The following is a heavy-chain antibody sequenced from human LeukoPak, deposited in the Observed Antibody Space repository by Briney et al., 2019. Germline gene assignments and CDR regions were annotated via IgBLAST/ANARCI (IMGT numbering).Heavy chain of an antibody. CDR1: GGSFSNYY. Sequence: SETLSLTCTVSGGSFSNYYWSWVRQSPGKGLEWIGYIYYSESTNYNPSLKSRVTISLDSSKNHFSLSLSSVTAADTAVYYCARDAGAAAAFYYFDFWGQGTLVTVSS. J-gene: IGHJ4*02. CDR3: ARDAGAAAAFYYFDF. D-gene: IGHD6-13*01. V-gene: IGHV4-59*12. CDR2: IYYSEST.